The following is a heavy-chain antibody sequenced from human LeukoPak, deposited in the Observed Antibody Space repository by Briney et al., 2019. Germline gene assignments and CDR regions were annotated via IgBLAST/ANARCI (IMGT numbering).Heavy chain of an antibody. J-gene: IGHJ4*02. CDR3: TRQPCTSCPGY. V-gene: IGHV3-73*01. D-gene: IGHD2-2*01. Sequence: GGSLRLSCAASGFTFSGSAMHWVRQASGKGLEWVGRIRSKANSYATAHAASVKGRFTISRDDSKNTAYLQMNSLKTEDTAVYYCTRQPCTSCPGYWGQGTLVTVSS. CDR2: IRSKANSYAT. CDR1: GFTFSGSA.